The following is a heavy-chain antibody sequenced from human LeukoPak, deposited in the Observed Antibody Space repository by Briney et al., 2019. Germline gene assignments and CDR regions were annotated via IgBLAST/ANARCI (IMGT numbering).Heavy chain of an antibody. D-gene: IGHD5-18*01. V-gene: IGHV4-31*03. CDR1: GGSISSSTYY. J-gene: IGHJ4*02. CDR2: IYYTGST. CDR3: ARAQGIYNSGWKY. Sequence: SETLSLTCTVSGGSISSSTYYWSWIRQHPGKGLEWIGYIYYTGSTDYKPSLKSRATISVDTSKNHFSLRLSSVTAADRAVYYCARAQGIYNSGWKYWGQGILVTVSS.